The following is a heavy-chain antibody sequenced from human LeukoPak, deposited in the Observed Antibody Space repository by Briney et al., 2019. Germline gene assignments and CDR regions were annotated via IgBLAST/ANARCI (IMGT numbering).Heavy chain of an antibody. D-gene: IGHD3-10*02. J-gene: IGHJ4*02. CDR2: ISAYNGNA. Sequence: GASVKVSCKASGYTFTSYGISWVRQAPGQGLEWMGWISAYNGNANYAQKLQGRVTMTTDTSTSTAYMELRSLRSADTAVYYCARVFRGEYYFDYWGQGTLVTVSS. V-gene: IGHV1-18*01. CDR3: ARVFRGEYYFDY. CDR1: GYTFTSYG.